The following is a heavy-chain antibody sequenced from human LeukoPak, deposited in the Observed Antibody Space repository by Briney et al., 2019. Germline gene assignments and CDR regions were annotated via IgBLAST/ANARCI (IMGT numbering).Heavy chain of an antibody. CDR3: ARDGGTYYYDSSGYYSDYYYYMDV. CDR1: GFTLSDYW. Sequence: GGSLRLSCAASGFTLSDYWMSWVRQAPGKGLEWVANIKHDGSDKYYVDSVKGRFNISRDNAKNSLYLQISSLKAEDTALYYCARDGGTYYYDSSGYYSDYYYYMDVWGKGTTVTISS. V-gene: IGHV3-7*01. J-gene: IGHJ6*03. D-gene: IGHD3-22*01. CDR2: IKHDGSDK.